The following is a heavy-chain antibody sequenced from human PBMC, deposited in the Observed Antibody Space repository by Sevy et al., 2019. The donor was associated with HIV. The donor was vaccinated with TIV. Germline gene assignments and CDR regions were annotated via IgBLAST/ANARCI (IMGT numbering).Heavy chain of an antibody. D-gene: IGHD6-6*01. J-gene: IGHJ3*02. CDR3: AKSQEYSSSPDAFDI. CDR2: ISGSGGST. Sequence: GGSLRLSCAASGFTFSSYAMSWVRQAPGKGLEWVSAISGSGGSTYYADSVKGRFTISRDNSKNTLYLQMNSLRAEDTAVNYSAKSQEYSSSPDAFDIWGQETMVTVS. V-gene: IGHV3-23*01. CDR1: GFTFSSYA.